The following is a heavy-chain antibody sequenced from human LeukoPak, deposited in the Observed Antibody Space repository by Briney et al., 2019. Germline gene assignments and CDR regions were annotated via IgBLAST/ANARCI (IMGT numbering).Heavy chain of an antibody. J-gene: IGHJ4*02. CDR3: TREEPLPSDFFDH. CDR1: GFIFSTYG. CDR2: ISKDGSYE. Sequence: GGSLRLSCAASGFIFSTYGMHWVRQAPGKGLAWVAVISKDGSYEYYADSAKGRFAISRDNSNNTLFLQMNSLRADDTGVYYCTREEPLPSDFFDHWGQGTQVTVSS. D-gene: IGHD3-3*01. V-gene: IGHV3-30*03.